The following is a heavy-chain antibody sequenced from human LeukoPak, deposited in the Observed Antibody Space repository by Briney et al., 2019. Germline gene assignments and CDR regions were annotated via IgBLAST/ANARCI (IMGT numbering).Heavy chain of an antibody. Sequence: HPGGSLRLSCAASGFTFDDYAMHWVRQAPGKGLEWVSGISWNSGSIDFADSVKGRFTISRDNAKNSLYLQMNSLRAEDTALYYCAKVSSVWFGAHGFDYWGQGTLVTVSS. D-gene: IGHD3-10*01. CDR1: GFTFDDYA. CDR3: AKVSSVWFGAHGFDY. J-gene: IGHJ4*02. V-gene: IGHV3-9*01. CDR2: ISWNSGSI.